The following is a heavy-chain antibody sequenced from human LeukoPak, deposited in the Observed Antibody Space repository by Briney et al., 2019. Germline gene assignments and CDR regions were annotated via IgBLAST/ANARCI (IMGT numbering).Heavy chain of an antibody. CDR3: ARPPIQIQLWSKGGDASDI. CDR2: INPSGGST. CDR1: GYTFTSYY. D-gene: IGHD5-18*01. Sequence: GASVKVSCKASGYTFTSYYMRWVRQAPGQGLEWMGIINPSGGSTSYAQKFQGRVTMTRDMSTSTVYMELSSLRSEDAAVYYCARPPIQIQLWSKGGDASDIWGQGTMVTVSS. V-gene: IGHV1-46*01. J-gene: IGHJ3*02.